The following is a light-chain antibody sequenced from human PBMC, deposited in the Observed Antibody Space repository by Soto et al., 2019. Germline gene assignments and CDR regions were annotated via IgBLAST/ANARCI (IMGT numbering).Light chain of an antibody. Sequence: QSALTQPSSVSGSPGQSITISWAGTSSDVGGYNHVSWYQIHPGKAPKLIIYEVTSRPSGVPYRFSGSKSGTSASLTISGLQAEDEADYYCSSYASSSSYVFGGGTKAT. CDR3: SSYASSSSYV. CDR2: EVT. CDR1: SSDVGGYNH. V-gene: IGLV2-14*01. J-gene: IGLJ1*01.